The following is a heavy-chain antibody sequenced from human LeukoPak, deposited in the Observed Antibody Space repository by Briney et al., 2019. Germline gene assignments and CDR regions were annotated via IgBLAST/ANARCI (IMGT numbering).Heavy chain of an antibody. Sequence: GGSLRLSCAASGFTFSSYSMNWVRQAPGKGLEWVSSISSSRSYIYYADSVKGRFTISRDNAKNSLYLQMNSLRAEDTAVYYCARDRIAAAAFDIWGQGTMVTVSS. CDR2: ISSSRSYI. CDR1: GFTFSSYS. D-gene: IGHD6-13*01. J-gene: IGHJ3*02. CDR3: ARDRIAAAAFDI. V-gene: IGHV3-21*01.